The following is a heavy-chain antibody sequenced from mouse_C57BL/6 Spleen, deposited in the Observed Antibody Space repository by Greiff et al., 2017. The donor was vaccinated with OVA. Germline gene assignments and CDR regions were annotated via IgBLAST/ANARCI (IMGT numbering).Heavy chain of an antibody. J-gene: IGHJ3*01. D-gene: IGHD2-4*01. V-gene: IGHV1-15*01. CDR2: IDPETGGT. Sequence: VNLVESGAELVRPGASVTLSCKASGYTFTDYEMHWVKQTPVHGLEWIGAIDPETGGTAYNQKFKGKAILTADKSSSTAYMELRSLTSEDSAVYYCTRSAYDYDGAWFAYWGQGTLVTVSA. CDR1: GYTFTDYE. CDR3: TRSAYDYDGAWFAY.